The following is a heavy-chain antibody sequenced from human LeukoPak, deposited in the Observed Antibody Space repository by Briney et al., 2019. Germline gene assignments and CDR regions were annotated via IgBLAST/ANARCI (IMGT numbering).Heavy chain of an antibody. V-gene: IGHV1-69*01. CDR1: GGTFSSYA. Sequence: SVKVSCKASGGTFSSYAISWVRQAPGQGLEWMGGIIPIFGTANYAQKFQGRVTITADESTSTAYMELSSLRSEDTAVYYCARGTSIVVVPAAMFRQAYYYYGMDVWGQGTTVTVSS. J-gene: IGHJ6*02. CDR2: IIPIFGTA. D-gene: IGHD2-2*01. CDR3: ARGTSIVVVPAAMFRQAYYYYGMDV.